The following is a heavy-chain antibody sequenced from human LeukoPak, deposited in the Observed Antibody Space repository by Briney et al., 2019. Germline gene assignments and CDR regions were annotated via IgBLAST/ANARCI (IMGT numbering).Heavy chain of an antibody. D-gene: IGHD3-16*01. CDR2: INPNTGYT. V-gene: IGHV1-8*01. J-gene: IGHJ4*02. CDR3: TRVPRELGAW. CDR1: GYTFTSYD. Sequence: ASVKVSCKASGYTFTSYDINWVRQATGQGLEWMGFINPNTGYTAYAQKFNGRVTLTRETTISTAYMELSSLRSEDTALYYCTRVPRELGAWWGQGTLVTVSS.